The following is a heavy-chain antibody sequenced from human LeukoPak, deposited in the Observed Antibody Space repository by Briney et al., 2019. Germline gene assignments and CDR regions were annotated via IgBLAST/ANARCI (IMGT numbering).Heavy chain of an antibody. CDR1: GFTFSGYA. CDR3: AKDISGYKKAIEC. D-gene: IGHD5-12*01. Sequence: GGSLRLSCAASGFTFSGYAMSWVRQAPGKGLEWVSSISGSGVSTYYADSVKGRFTTSRDNSRNTLYLQMNSLRAEDTAVYYCAKDISGYKKAIECWGQGTLVTVSS. J-gene: IGHJ4*02. V-gene: IGHV3-23*01. CDR2: ISGSGVST.